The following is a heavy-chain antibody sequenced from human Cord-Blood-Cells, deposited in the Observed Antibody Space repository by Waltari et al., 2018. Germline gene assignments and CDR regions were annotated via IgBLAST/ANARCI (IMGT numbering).Heavy chain of an antibody. D-gene: IGHD3-3*01. CDR3: AIELPTIFGVVISIGFDY. CDR2: IIPIFGTA. J-gene: IGHJ4*02. V-gene: IGHV1-69*01. Sequence: QVQLVQSGAEVKKPGSSVKVSCKASGGTFSSYAISWVRQAPGQGLEWMGGIIPIFGTANYAQKFQGRVTITADESTSTAYMELSSLRSEDTAVYYCAIELPTIFGVVISIGFDYWGQGTLVTVSS. CDR1: GGTFSSYA.